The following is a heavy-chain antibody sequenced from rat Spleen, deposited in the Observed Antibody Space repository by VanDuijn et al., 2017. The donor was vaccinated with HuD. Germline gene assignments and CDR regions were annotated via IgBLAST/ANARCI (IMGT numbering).Heavy chain of an antibody. Sequence: QVQLKESGPGLVQPSQTLSLTCTVSGLSLTSNGVSWIRQVPGKGLEWMGVIWTGGNTAYNSLLKSRLSISRDTSKSQVFLKMNSLQTEDTATYYCTRVGYSSFLRYFDYWGQGVMVTVSS. CDR1: GLSLTSNG. V-gene: IGHV2-47*01. CDR3: TRVGYSSFLRYFDY. CDR2: IWTGGNT. J-gene: IGHJ2*01. D-gene: IGHD1-2*01.